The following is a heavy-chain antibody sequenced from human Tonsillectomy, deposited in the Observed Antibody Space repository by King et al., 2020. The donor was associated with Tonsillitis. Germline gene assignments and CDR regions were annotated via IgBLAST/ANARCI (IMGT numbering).Heavy chain of an antibody. Sequence: VQLQESGPGLVKPSETLSLTCTVSGGSISSHYWSWIRQPAGKGLEWIELIYSSGSTSYNPSLKSRVTMSIDTSKNQFSLKLTAVTAADTAVYYCAREAGATRYFDYWGQGTLVTVSS. J-gene: IGHJ4*02. CDR3: AREAGATRYFDY. CDR1: GGSISSHY. D-gene: IGHD1-26*01. CDR2: IYSSGST. V-gene: IGHV4-4*07.